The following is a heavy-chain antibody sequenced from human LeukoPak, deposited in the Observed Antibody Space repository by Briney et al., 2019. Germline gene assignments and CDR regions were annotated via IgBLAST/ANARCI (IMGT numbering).Heavy chain of an antibody. V-gene: IGHV3-73*01. J-gene: IGHJ4*02. CDR1: GFTFSGSA. CDR3: TRVGATFLDY. Sequence: GGSLGLSCAASGFTFSGSAMHWVRQASGKGLEWVGRIRSKANSYATAYAASVKGRFTISRDDSKNTAYLQMNSLKTEDTAVYYCTRVGATFLDYWGQGTLVTVSS. D-gene: IGHD1-26*01. CDR2: IRSKANSYAT.